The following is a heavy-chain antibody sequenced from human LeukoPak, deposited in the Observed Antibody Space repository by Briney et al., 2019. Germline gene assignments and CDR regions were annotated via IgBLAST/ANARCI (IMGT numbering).Heavy chain of an antibody. V-gene: IGHV4-30-4*01. J-gene: IGHJ4*02. CDR2: IYYSGST. CDR3: ARTDTAMAFDY. CDR1: GGSISSGDYY. D-gene: IGHD5-18*01. Sequence: SQTLSLTCTVSGGSISSGDYYWSWIRQPPGKGLEWIGYIYYSGSTYYNPYLKSRVTISVDTSKNQFSLKLSSVTAADTAVYYCARTDTAMAFDYWGQGTLVTVSS.